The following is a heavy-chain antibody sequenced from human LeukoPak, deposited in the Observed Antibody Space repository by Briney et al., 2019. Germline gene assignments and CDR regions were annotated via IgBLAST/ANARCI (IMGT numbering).Heavy chain of an antibody. CDR1: GFPFSSYA. CDR2: IRASGGST. J-gene: IGHJ6*02. CDR3: VRGYSFGPYGMDV. V-gene: IGHV3-64D*09. D-gene: IGHD2-15*01. Sequence: GGSLRLSCSASGFPFSSYAMHWVRQAPGKGLEYVSAIRASGGSTYYADSVKGRFTISRDNSKNTLYLQMSSLRAEDTAVYFCVRGYSFGPYGMDVWGQGTTVTVSS.